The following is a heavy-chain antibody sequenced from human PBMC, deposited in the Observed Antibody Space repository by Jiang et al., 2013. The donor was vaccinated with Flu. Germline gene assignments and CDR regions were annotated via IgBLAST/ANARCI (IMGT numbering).Heavy chain of an antibody. CDR2: IHPGDSDT. CDR3: ARLFEGTGVVYD. CDR1: GYSFTDYW. V-gene: IGHV5-51*03. J-gene: IGHJ4*02. Sequence: GAEVKKPGESLKISCEGSGYSFTDYWIGWVRQMPGKGLEWMGIIHPGDSDTRYSPSFQGQVTISADKSISTSYLQWRSLRASDTAIYYCARLFEGTGVVYDWGQGTLVTVSS. D-gene: IGHD2-8*02.